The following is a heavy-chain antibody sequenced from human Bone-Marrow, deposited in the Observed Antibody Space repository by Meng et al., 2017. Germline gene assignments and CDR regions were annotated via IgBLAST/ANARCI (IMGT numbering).Heavy chain of an antibody. CDR3: ARGPTTMAHDFDY. CDR1: GGSFSDYY. Sequence: QGQLRWGGARLLTPSETLSLTCVVSGGSFSDYYWSWIRQPPGKGLEWIGEINHSGSTNYNPSLESRATISVDTSQNNLSLKLSSVTAADSAVYYCARGPTTMAHDFDYWGQGTLVTVSS. D-gene: IGHD4-11*01. V-gene: IGHV4-34*01. CDR2: INHSGST. J-gene: IGHJ4*02.